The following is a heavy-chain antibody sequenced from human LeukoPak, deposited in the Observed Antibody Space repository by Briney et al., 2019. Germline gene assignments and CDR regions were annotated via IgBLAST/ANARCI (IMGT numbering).Heavy chain of an antibody. Sequence: PGGSLRLSCAASGFTFSSYAMTWVRQAPGKGLEWVAVITYGGSNEYYADSVKGRFTISRDNSKNTLYLQMTSLRAEDTAVYYCAKDGIRYYYDSSGYYGDYWGQGTLVTVSS. CDR1: GFTFSSYA. V-gene: IGHV3-30*18. CDR3: AKDGIRYYYDSSGYYGDY. J-gene: IGHJ4*02. CDR2: ITYGGSNE. D-gene: IGHD3-22*01.